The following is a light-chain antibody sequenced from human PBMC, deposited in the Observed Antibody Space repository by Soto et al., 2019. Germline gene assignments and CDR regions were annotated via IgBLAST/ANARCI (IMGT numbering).Light chain of an antibody. CDR2: YDN. V-gene: IGLV1-36*01. CDR1: SSNIGNNA. J-gene: IGLJ1*01. CDR3: AAWDDSLNGYV. Sequence: QSVLTQPPSVSEAPRQRVPISCSGSSSNIGNNAVNWYQQLPGKAPKLLMFYDNLLPSGVSDRFSGSKSGTSASLAISGLQSEDEADYYCAAWDDSLNGYVFGTGTKVTVL.